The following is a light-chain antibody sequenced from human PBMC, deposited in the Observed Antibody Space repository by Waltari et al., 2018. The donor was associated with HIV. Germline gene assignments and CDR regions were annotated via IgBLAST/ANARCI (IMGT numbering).Light chain of an antibody. CDR1: ENIGAY. Sequence: DIQMTQSPSSLSASVGDTVTIICRASENIGAYLNWYHHKSGAAPKLLIYGASSLQSAVPSRFSGSGFGTHFSLTINSLQADDFGTYYYQQSYSTPCAFGQGTNLEIK. J-gene: IGKJ2*02. V-gene: IGKV1-39*01. CDR3: QQSYSTPCA. CDR2: GAS.